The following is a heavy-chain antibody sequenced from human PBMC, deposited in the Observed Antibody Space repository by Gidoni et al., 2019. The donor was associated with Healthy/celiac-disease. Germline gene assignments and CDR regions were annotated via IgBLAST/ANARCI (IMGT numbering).Heavy chain of an antibody. J-gene: IGHJ4*02. V-gene: IGHV3-9*01. CDR3: AKEGTTGTN. CDR2: ISWNSGSI. Sequence: EVQLVESGGGLVQPGRSLRLSCAASGFTFDDYAMHWVRQAPGKGLEWVAGISWNSGSIGYADPVKGRFTISRDNAKNSLYLQMNSLRAEDTALYYCAKEGTTGTNWGQGTLVTVSS. CDR1: GFTFDDYA. D-gene: IGHD1-7*01.